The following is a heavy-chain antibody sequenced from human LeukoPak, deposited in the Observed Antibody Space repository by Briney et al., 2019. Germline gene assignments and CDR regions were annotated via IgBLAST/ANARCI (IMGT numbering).Heavy chain of an antibody. J-gene: IGHJ4*02. D-gene: IGHD3-22*01. CDR1: AFTFSNHW. CDR2: IKQDGSEK. CDR3: AREDDNSGYYYFDY. V-gene: IGHV3-7*01. Sequence: GGSLRLSCAASAFTFSNHWMSWVRQAPGKGLEWVATIKQDGSEKYYVDSVKGRFAISRDNSKNTLYLQMNSLRAEDTAVYFCAREDDNSGYYYFDYWGQGTLVTVSS.